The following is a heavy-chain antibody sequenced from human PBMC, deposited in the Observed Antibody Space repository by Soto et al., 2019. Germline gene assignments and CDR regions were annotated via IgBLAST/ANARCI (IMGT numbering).Heavy chain of an antibody. D-gene: IGHD1-26*01. CDR2: MEPSTGTT. CDR1: GYSFTSLD. CDR3: ARGVSAGVDY. J-gene: IGHJ4*02. Sequence: ASVKVSCKASGYSFTSLDINWVRQTAGQGLEWMGWMEPSTGTTGYAQKFQGRVTMTRDTSINTAYMELTTLASDDTAFYYCARGVSAGVDYWGQGTLVTVSS. V-gene: IGHV1-8*01.